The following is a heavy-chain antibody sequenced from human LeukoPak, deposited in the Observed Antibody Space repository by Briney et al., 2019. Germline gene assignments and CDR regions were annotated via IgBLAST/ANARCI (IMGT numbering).Heavy chain of an antibody. CDR2: IIPIFGTA. J-gene: IGHJ4*02. CDR3: AKRRYFDWLYFDY. V-gene: IGHV1-69*13. Sequence: SVKVSCKASGGTFSSYAISWVRQAPGQGLEWMGGIIPIFGTANYAQKFQGRVTITADESTSTAYMELSSLRSEDTAVYYCAKRRYFDWLYFDYWGQGTLVTVSS. CDR1: GGTFSSYA. D-gene: IGHD3-9*01.